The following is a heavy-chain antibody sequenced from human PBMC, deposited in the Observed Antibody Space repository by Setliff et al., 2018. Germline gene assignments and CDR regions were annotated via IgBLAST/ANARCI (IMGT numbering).Heavy chain of an antibody. J-gene: IGHJ4*02. CDR2: ISAHTGNT. V-gene: IGHV1-18*01. D-gene: IGHD2-2*01. CDR3: SRLVRYCTRTTCQRASGAEL. CDR1: GYSFTDYG. Sequence: ASVKVSCKTSGYSFTDYGIAWVRQAPGQGLEWMGWISAHTGNTYSGQKLHDRLTLTTDTSTSTAYLELRSLTSDDTAVYYCSRLVRYCTRTTCQRASGAELWGQGSLVTVSS.